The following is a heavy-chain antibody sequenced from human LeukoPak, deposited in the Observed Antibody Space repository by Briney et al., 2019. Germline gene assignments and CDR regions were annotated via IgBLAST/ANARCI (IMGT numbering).Heavy chain of an antibody. CDR1: GFTFSTYD. CDR3: ARSFTMVRAYDY. CDR2: IQYDGSNK. J-gene: IGHJ4*02. Sequence: GGSLRLSCAASGFTFSTYDMHWVRQAPGKGPEWVTFIQYDGSNKYYADSVKGRFTVSRDNSKNMVYLQMNSLRTEDTARYYCARSFTMVRAYDYWGQGTLVTVSS. D-gene: IGHD3-10*01. V-gene: IGHV3-30*02.